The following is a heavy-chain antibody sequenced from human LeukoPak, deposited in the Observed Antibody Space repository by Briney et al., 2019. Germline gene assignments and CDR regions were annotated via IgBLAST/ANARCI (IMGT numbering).Heavy chain of an antibody. V-gene: IGHV3-30-3*01. CDR3: AKASGIAAAGPIDY. Sequence: GGSLRLSCAASGFNFSSYAMHWVRQAPGKGLEWVAVISYDGSNKYYADSVKGRFTISRDNSKNTLYLQMNSLRAEDTALYYCAKASGIAAAGPIDYWGQGTLVTVSS. CDR1: GFNFSSYA. D-gene: IGHD6-13*01. CDR2: ISYDGSNK. J-gene: IGHJ4*02.